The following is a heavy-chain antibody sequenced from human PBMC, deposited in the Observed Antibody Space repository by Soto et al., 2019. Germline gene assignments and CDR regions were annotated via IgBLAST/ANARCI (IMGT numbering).Heavy chain of an antibody. CDR2: ISGSGGTT. V-gene: IGHV3-23*01. CDR1: GFTFTTHA. Sequence: EVQLLESGGGLVQPGGSLRLSCAASGFTFTTHAMNWVRQAPGKGLGWVSSISGSGGTTDYADSVKGRFTIPRDNSKNTLYLQMKRLRAETTAVYYCAKGLGGLSYYGMDVWGKETTVTASS. D-gene: IGHD3-10*01. J-gene: IGHJ6*04. CDR3: AKGLGGLSYYGMDV.